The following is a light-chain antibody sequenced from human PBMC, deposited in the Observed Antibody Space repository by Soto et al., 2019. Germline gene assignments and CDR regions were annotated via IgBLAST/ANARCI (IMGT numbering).Light chain of an antibody. CDR3: QQYNSYLYT. Sequence: DIQMTQSPSTLSASVGDRVTITCRASQSISSWLAWYQQKPGKAPKLLIYDASSLKSGVPSRFSGSGSGTEFTLTISSLQPDDFAADYCQQYNSYLYTFGQGTKLEIK. CDR1: QSISSW. CDR2: DAS. V-gene: IGKV1-5*01. J-gene: IGKJ2*01.